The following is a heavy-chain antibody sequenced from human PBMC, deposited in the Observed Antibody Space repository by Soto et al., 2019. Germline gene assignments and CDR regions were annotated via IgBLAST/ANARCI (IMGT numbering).Heavy chain of an antibody. Sequence: GASVKVSCKASGYTFTSYDINWVRQATGQGLEWMGWMNPNSGNTGYAQKFQGRVTMTRNTSISTDYMELSSLRSEDTAVYYCARSYCGGDCHLLYYYYYGMDVWGQGTTVTVSS. CDR3: ARSYCGGDCHLLYYYYYGMDV. CDR1: GYTFTSYD. CDR2: MNPNSGNT. J-gene: IGHJ6*02. D-gene: IGHD2-21*02. V-gene: IGHV1-8*01.